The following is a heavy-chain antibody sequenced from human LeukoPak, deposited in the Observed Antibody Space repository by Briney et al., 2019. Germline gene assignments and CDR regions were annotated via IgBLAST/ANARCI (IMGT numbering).Heavy chain of an antibody. CDR1: GGTFSSYA. Sequence: SVKVSCKASGGTFSSYAISWVRQAPGQGLEWMGGIIPIFGTANYAQKFQGRVTITADESTSTAYMELSSLRSEDTAVYYCARDREYYYDSGGYYPNWFDPWGQGTLVTVSS. D-gene: IGHD3-22*01. V-gene: IGHV1-69*13. J-gene: IGHJ5*02. CDR3: ARDREYYYDSGGYYPNWFDP. CDR2: IIPIFGTA.